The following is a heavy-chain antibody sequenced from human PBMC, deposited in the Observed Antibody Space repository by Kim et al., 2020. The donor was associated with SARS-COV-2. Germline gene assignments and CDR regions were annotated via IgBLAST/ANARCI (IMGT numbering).Heavy chain of an antibody. D-gene: IGHD1-20*01. Sequence: GGSLRLSCAASGFILNNYNMNWVRQAPGKGLEWVSSIPASGTYQKYADSVKGRFTISRDNAENSLFLQMNSLRAEDTVVYYCAVGYNWFFDVCGQGTLVTVSS. CDR3: AVGYNWFFDV. J-gene: IGHJ4*02. CDR2: IPASGTYQ. CDR1: GFILNNYN. V-gene: IGHV3-21*01.